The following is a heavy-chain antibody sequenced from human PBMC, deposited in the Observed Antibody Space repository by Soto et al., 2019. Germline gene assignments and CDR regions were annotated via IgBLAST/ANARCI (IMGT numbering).Heavy chain of an antibody. V-gene: IGHV3-21*01. CDR2: ISSTTNYI. J-gene: IGHJ4*02. CDR3: ARESEDLTSNFDY. CDR1: GFTFTRYS. Sequence: GGSLRLSCAASGFTFTRYSINWVRQAPGKGLEWVSSISSTTNYIYYADSMKGRFTVSRDNAKNSVYLEMNSLSAEDTAVYYCARESEDLTSNFDYWGQGTLVTVSS.